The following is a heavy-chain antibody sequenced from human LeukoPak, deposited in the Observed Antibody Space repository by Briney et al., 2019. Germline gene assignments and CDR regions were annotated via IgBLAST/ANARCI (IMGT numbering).Heavy chain of an antibody. CDR2: INSRSSSI. J-gene: IGHJ4*02. CDR1: GFTFSSYA. D-gene: IGHD5-24*01. CDR3: ARGAARMVEIATIISFEY. V-gene: IGHV3-21*01. Sequence: PGGSLRLSCAASGFTSGFTFSSYAMNWVRQAPGKGLEWVSSINSRSSSIYYADSVKGRFTISRDNAKNSLYLQVNSLRAEDTAVYYCARGAARMVEIATIISFEYWGQGTLVTVSS.